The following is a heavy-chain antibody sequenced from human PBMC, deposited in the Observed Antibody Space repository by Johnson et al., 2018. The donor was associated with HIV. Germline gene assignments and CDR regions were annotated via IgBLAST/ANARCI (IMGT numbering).Heavy chain of an antibody. CDR2: ISFDGSTI. CDR3: AREGAWEVRPGAFDI. CDR1: GFSFSDSA. Sequence: QVQLVESGGGVVQPGRSLRLSCAASGFSFSDSAMHWVRQAPGKGLEWVAVISFDGSTIYYANSVEGRFTITRDNSKNTLYLQMNSLRAEDTAVYHCAREGAWEVRPGAFDIWGQGTTVTVSS. D-gene: IGHD1-26*01. V-gene: IGHV3-30*14. J-gene: IGHJ3*02.